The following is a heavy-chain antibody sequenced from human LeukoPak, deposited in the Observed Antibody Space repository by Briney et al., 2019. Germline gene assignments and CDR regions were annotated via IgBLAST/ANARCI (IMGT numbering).Heavy chain of an antibody. D-gene: IGHD6-19*01. CDR1: GYTFTSYA. CDR3: ARDLSSGWYGNAFDI. Sequence: ASVKVSCKASGYTFTSYAMHWVRQAPGQRLEWMGWINAGNGNTKYSQKFQGRVTITRDRSASTAYMELSSLRSEDTAVYYCARDLSSGWYGNAFDIWGQGTMVTVSS. CDR2: INAGNGNT. J-gene: IGHJ3*02. V-gene: IGHV1-3*01.